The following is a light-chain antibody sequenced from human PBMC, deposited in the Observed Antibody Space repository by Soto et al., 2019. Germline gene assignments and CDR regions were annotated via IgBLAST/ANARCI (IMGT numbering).Light chain of an antibody. CDR2: GAS. J-gene: IGKJ2*01. CDR1: HSISTN. Sequence: EIIMTQSPATLSVSPGEGATLSCRTSHSISTNLAWYQHKRGQSPRLLVYGASTRATGVPARFSGSGSGAEFTLSISSLQSEDFAVYYCQQYGSSPPRYTFGQGTKLEIK. V-gene: IGKV3-15*01. CDR3: QQYGSSPPRYT.